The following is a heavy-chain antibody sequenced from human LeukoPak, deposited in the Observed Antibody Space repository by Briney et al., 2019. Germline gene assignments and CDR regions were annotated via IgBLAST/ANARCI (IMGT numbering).Heavy chain of an antibody. D-gene: IGHD4-17*01. Sequence: ASVKVSCKASGGTFSSYAISWVRQAPGQGLEWMGGIIPIFGTANYAQKFQGRVTITADESTSTAYMELSSLRSEDTAVCYCARKAVTNYYYYYGMDVWGQGTTVTVSS. CDR1: GGTFSSYA. CDR2: IIPIFGTA. V-gene: IGHV1-69*13. J-gene: IGHJ6*02. CDR3: ARKAVTNYYYYYGMDV.